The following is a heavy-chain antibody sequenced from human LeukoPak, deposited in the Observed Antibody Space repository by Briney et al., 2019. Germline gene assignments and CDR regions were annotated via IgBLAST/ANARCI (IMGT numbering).Heavy chain of an antibody. D-gene: IGHD5-12*01. V-gene: IGHV5-51*01. CDR2: IYPGDSDT. Sequence: GESLKISCKGSGYSFTSYCIGWGRQMPGKGLEWMGIIYPGDSDTRYSPSFQGQVTISADKSISTASLQWSSLKASDTAMYYCARQVSGYSGYDHAFDIWGQGTMVTVSS. CDR3: ARQVSGYSGYDHAFDI. CDR1: GYSFTSYC. J-gene: IGHJ3*02.